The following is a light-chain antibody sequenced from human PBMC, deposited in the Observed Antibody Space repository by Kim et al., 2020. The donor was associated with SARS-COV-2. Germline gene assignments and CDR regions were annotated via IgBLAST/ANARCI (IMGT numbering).Light chain of an antibody. V-gene: IGLV3-25*03. Sequence: SYELTQPPSLSVSPGQTARITCSGDTLPEKQTYWYQQKSGQAPLLVIYKDNERPSGIPGRFSGSSSGTTVTLTISGGQAEDDADYYCQSADGSGTYVFGTGTKVTVL. CDR3: QSADGSGTYV. CDR1: TLPEKQ. CDR2: KDN. J-gene: IGLJ1*01.